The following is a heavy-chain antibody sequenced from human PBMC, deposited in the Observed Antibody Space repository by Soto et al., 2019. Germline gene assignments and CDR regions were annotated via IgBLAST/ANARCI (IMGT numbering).Heavy chain of an antibody. CDR2: ISAYNGNT. CDR1: GYTFTSYG. V-gene: IGHV1-18*01. D-gene: IGHD3-3*01. Sequence: ASVKVSCKASGYTFTSYGISWVRQAPGQGLEWMGWISAYNGNTNYAQKLQGRVTVTTDTSTSTAYMELRSLRSDDTAVYYCARGNYLGYYDFWSGYPRTNWFDPWGQGTLVTVSS. CDR3: ARGNYLGYYDFWSGYPRTNWFDP. J-gene: IGHJ5*02.